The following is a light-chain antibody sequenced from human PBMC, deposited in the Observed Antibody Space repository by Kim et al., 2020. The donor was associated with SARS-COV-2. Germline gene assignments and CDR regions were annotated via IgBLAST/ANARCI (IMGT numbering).Light chain of an antibody. J-gene: IGKJ5*01. V-gene: IGKV3-15*01. Sequence: EIVMTQSPATLSVSPGERATLSCRASQSIINNLAWYQQKPGQAPRLLISGASTRATGIPARFSGSGSGTEFTLTINSLQSEDFALYYCQQYNSGLITFGQGTRLEI. CDR2: GAS. CDR1: QSIINN. CDR3: QQYNSGLIT.